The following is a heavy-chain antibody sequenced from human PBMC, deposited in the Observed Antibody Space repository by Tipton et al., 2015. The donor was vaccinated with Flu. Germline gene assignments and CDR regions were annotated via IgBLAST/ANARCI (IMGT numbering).Heavy chain of an antibody. V-gene: IGHV4-59*12. D-gene: IGHD2-15*01. CDR3: ARACGSGGNRWFDP. J-gene: IGHJ5*02. CDR2: IFYSGSA. CDR1: GGSISNYY. Sequence: TLSLTCTVSGGSISNYYWSWIRQPPGKGLEWIGNIFYSGSAHYSPSLKSRVTISVDTSNNHFSLKLGSVTAADTAVYYCARACGSGGNRWFDPWGQGALVTVSS.